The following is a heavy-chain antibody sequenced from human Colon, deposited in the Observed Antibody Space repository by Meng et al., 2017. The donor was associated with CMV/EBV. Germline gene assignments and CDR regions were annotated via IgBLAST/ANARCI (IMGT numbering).Heavy chain of an antibody. Sequence: GGSLRLSCAASGFTFSDYYMSWIRQAPGKGLEWVSYISTQSLTTVYADSVKGRFNISRDNAKNSLYLQMNSLRAEDTAVYYCARKGWNYREAFDMWGQGTRVTVSS. J-gene: IGHJ3*02. D-gene: IGHD3-16*02. CDR3: ARKGWNYREAFDM. V-gene: IGHV3-11*06. CDR1: GFTFSDYY. CDR2: ISTQSLTT.